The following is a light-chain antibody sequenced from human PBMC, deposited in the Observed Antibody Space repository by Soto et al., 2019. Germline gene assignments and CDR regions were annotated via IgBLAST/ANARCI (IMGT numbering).Light chain of an antibody. J-gene: IGKJ1*01. Sequence: EIVLTQSPGTLSLSPGERATLSCRASQSVSSSYLAWYQQIPGQAPRLLIYGASSRATGIPDRFSGSGSGTDFTLTISSLQPDDFATYYCQHYNSYSEAFGQGTKVDIK. CDR2: GAS. V-gene: IGKV3-20*01. CDR3: QHYNSYSEA. CDR1: QSVSSSY.